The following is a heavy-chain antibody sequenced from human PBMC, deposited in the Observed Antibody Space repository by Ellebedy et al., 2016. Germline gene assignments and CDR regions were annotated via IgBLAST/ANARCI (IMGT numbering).Heavy chain of an antibody. V-gene: IGHV3-20*03. CDR3: TRDPRYSGTYSGAMDV. CDR2: LDNNGDRT. CDR1: GFTFYNYA. J-gene: IGHJ6*03. Sequence: GGSLRLXXAASGFTFYNYAMNWVRLAPGKGLEWVSGLDNNGDRTYYADSVKGRFTISRDNAKNSLYLQMNSLRAEDTAIYYCTRDPRYSGTYSGAMDVWGKGTTVTVSS. D-gene: IGHD1-26*01.